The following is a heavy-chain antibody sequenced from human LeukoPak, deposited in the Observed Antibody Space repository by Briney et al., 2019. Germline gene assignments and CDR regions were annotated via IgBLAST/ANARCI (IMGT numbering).Heavy chain of an antibody. J-gene: IGHJ4*02. Sequence: SETLSLTCTVSGGSVSSGTYYWSWVRQPPGKGLEWIGYIYYSGSTNYNPSLKSRVTISVDTSKNQFSLKLSSVTAADTAVYYCARGPITGTTDLPQADYWGQGTLVTVSS. V-gene: IGHV4-61*01. CDR1: GGSVSSGTYY. D-gene: IGHD1-20*01. CDR3: ARGPITGTTDLPQADY. CDR2: IYYSGST.